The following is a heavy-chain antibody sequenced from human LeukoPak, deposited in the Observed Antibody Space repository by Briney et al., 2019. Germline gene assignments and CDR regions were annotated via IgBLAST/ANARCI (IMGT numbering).Heavy chain of an antibody. CDR3: ANYHDYRNFQGAYYLDY. CDR1: GGSISGYY. CDR2: IYYSGST. J-gene: IGHJ4*02. D-gene: IGHD4-11*01. V-gene: IGHV4-59*08. Sequence: KPSETLSLTCTVSGGSISGYYWSWIRQPPGKGLEWIGNIYYSGSTNYNPSLKSRVPISVDTSKNQFSLKLSSVTAADTAVYYCANYHDYRNFQGAYYLDYWGQGTLVTVSS.